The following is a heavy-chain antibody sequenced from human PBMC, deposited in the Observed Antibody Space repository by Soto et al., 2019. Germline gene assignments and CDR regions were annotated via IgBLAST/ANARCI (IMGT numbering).Heavy chain of an antibody. CDR3: ARDGPAARRFDY. CDR2: IWYDGSNK. CDR1: GFTFSSYG. J-gene: IGHJ4*02. Sequence: PGGSLRLSCAASGFTFSSYGMHWVRQAPGKGLEWVAVIWYDGSNKYYADSVKGRFTISRDNSKNTLYLQMNSLRAEDTAVYYCARDGPAARRFDYWGQGTLVTVSS. V-gene: IGHV3-33*01.